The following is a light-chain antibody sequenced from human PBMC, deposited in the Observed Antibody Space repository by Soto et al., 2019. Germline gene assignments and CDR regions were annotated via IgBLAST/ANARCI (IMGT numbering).Light chain of an antibody. CDR1: KNDIGVYDF. Sequence: QSALTQPPSASGSPGQSVTISCTGTKNDIGVYDFVSWYQHHTGKAPRLIIYEVVQRPSGAPDRFSGSKSGNTASLTVSGLQAADEADYFCKSYAGSNTYVFGSGTKHTVL. V-gene: IGLV2-8*01. J-gene: IGLJ1*01. CDR3: KSYAGSNTYV. CDR2: EVV.